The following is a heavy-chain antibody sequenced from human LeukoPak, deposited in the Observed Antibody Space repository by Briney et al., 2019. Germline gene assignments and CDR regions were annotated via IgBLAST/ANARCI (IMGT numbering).Heavy chain of an antibody. D-gene: IGHD1-14*01. J-gene: IGHJ4*02. V-gene: IGHV3-33*08. Sequence: GGSLRLSCAASGFTFSSYAMSWVRQAPVKGLEWVAVAWSDGTNKYYADSVKGRFTITRDNSKNTVYLQMNSLRAEDTAVYYCARDHVFNQAPPGFWGQGTLVTVSS. CDR3: ARDHVFNQAPPGF. CDR2: AWSDGTNK. CDR1: GFTFSSYA.